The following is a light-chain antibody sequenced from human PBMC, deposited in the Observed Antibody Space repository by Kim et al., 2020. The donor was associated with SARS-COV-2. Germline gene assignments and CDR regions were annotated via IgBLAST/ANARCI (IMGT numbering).Light chain of an antibody. J-gene: IGLJ1*01. V-gene: IGLV2-23*02. CDR2: EVN. CDR3: CSYAGSSTFPYV. CDR1: SSDVGSYNL. Sequence: QSALTQPASVSGSPGQPITISCTGTSSDVGSYNLVSWYQQHPGKAPQLMIYEVNKRPSGVSNRFSGPKSANTASLTISGLQAEDEADYYCCSYAGSSTFPYVFGTGTKVTVL.